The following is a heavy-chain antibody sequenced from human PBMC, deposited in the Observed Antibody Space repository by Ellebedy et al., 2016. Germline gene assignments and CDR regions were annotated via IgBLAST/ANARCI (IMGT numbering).Heavy chain of an antibody. D-gene: IGHD3-22*01. J-gene: IGHJ2*01. CDR3: AEHETDGNYYFDL. V-gene: IGHV3-23*01. CDR2: LSGSGPKT. CDR1: GFTFKTYA. Sequence: GESLKISCAAPGFTFKTYALSWVRQAPGEGLEWVSTLSGSGPKTYYADSVQGRFTISRDNSKSTLYLQMNSLRAEDTAVYYCAEHETDGNYYFDLWGRGTLVTVSS.